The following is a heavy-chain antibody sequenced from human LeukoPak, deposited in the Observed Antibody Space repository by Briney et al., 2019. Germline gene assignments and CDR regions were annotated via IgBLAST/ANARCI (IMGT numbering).Heavy chain of an antibody. CDR1: GFTFSGSA. J-gene: IGHJ4*02. V-gene: IGHV3-73*01. Sequence: TGGSLRLSCAASGFTFSGSAMHWVRQASGKGLEWVGRIRSKANSYATAYAASVKGRFTISRDDSKNTAYLQMNSLKTEDTAVYYCTPLYDSSGYYHRGFDYWGQGTLVTVSS. D-gene: IGHD3-22*01. CDR2: IRSKANSYAT. CDR3: TPLYDSSGYYHRGFDY.